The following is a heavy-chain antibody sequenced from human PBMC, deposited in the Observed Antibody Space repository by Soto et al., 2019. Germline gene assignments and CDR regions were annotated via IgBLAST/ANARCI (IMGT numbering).Heavy chain of an antibody. D-gene: IGHD4-17*01. J-gene: IGHJ4*02. CDR3: ARDSGYGDPFDY. V-gene: IGHV3-30-3*01. Sequence: QVQMVESGGGVVQPGRSLRLSCAASGFNFSSYAMHWVRQAPGKGLEWVAVISYDGSNKYYADSVKCRFTISRDNSKNTLYLQMTSLRAEDTAVYYCARDSGYGDPFDYWGQGTLVTVSS. CDR1: GFNFSSYA. CDR2: ISYDGSNK.